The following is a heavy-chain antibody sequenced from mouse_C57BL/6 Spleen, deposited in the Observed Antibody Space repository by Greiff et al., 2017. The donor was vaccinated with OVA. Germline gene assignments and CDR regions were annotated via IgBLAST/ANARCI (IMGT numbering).Heavy chain of an antibody. CDR1: GYAFSSYW. D-gene: IGHD2-2*01. CDR3: ARSCGYDWYFDV. V-gene: IGHV1-80*01. J-gene: IGHJ1*03. Sequence: LQESGAELVKPGASVKISCKASGYAFSSYWMNWVKQRPGKGLEWIGQIYPGDGDTNYNGKFKGKATLTADKSSSTAYMQLSSLTSEDSAVYFCARSCGYDWYFDVWGTGTTVTVSS. CDR2: IYPGDGDT.